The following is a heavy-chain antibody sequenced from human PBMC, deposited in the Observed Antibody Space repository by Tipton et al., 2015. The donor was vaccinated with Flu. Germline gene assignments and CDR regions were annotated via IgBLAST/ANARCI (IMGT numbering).Heavy chain of an antibody. CDR3: ARDYGDLNWFDP. CDR2: IYTSGST. V-gene: IGHV4-61*09. CDR1: GGSISSSSYY. D-gene: IGHD4-17*01. J-gene: IGHJ5*02. Sequence: TLSLTCTVSGGSISSSSYYWTWIRQPAGKGLEWIGQIYTSGSTKYNPSLKSRVTMSLDTSKNHFSLKLSSVTAADTAMYYCARDYGDLNWFDPRGQGTLVTVSS.